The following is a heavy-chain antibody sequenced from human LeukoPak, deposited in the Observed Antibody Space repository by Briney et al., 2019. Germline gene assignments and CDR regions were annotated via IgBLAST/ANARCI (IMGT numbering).Heavy chain of an antibody. J-gene: IGHJ3*02. CDR3: ARKMVETTKAFDI. D-gene: IGHD1-1*01. CDR1: SCTFCNYA. Sequence: GGSLSLTCAASSCTFCNYAMSRVRQAPGKGLEWVSAISSGGGLTYYTDSVKGRFTISRDNSKNTLYLQMDSLRAEDTAVYYCARKMVETTKAFDICGQRTMVTVSS. V-gene: IGHV3-23*01. CDR2: ISSGGGLT.